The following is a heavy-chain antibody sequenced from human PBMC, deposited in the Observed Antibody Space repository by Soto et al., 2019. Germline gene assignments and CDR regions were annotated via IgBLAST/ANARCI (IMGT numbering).Heavy chain of an antibody. CDR2: MNPNSGNT. Sequence: ASVKVSCKASGYTFTSYDINWVRQATGQGLEWMGWMNPNSGNTGYAQKFQGRVTMTRNTSISTAYMELSSLRSEDTAVYYCARDVDTAMIRLGDYWGQGTLVTVSS. CDR3: ARDVDTAMIRLGDY. D-gene: IGHD5-18*01. V-gene: IGHV1-8*01. CDR1: GYTFTSYD. J-gene: IGHJ4*02.